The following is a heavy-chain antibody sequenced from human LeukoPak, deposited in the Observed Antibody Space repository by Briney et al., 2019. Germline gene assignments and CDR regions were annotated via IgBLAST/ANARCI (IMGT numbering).Heavy chain of an antibody. Sequence: SETLSLTCTVSGGSISSYYWSWVRQPAGKGLEWIGRIYTSGSTNYNPSLKSRVTMSVDTSKNQFSLKLGSVTAADTAVYYCARDPNDFWSVPGWFDPWGQGTLVTVSS. J-gene: IGHJ5*02. D-gene: IGHD3-3*01. V-gene: IGHV4-4*07. CDR1: GGSISSYY. CDR2: IYTSGST. CDR3: ARDPNDFWSVPGWFDP.